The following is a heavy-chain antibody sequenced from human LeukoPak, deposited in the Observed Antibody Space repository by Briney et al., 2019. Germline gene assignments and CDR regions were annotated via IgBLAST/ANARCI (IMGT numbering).Heavy chain of an antibody. Sequence: GGSLRLSCSASGFTFSSYWMQWVRQAPGKGLVWVACINTEGSGTSNAHSVRGRFTISRDNAKNTLYLQMNSLRAEDTAMYYCARGLSFGVAYGDYWGQGTLLTVSS. CDR2: INTEGSGT. CDR3: ARGLSFGVAYGDY. J-gene: IGHJ4*02. D-gene: IGHD3-3*01. V-gene: IGHV3-74*01. CDR1: GFTFSSYW.